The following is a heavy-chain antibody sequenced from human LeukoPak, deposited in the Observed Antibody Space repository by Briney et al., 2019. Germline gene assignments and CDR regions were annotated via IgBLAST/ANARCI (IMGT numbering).Heavy chain of an antibody. CDR1: GFTFTKYS. Sequence: GGSLRLSCAASGFTFTKYSMHWVRQTPGKGLGWVSYISSGSTTIYYTDSVKGRFTISRDNAKNSLYLQMNSLRVEDTAVYYCARRESTTMVRGGVDYWGQGTLVTVSS. CDR3: ARRESTTMVRGGVDY. V-gene: IGHV3-48*01. D-gene: IGHD3-10*01. CDR2: ISSGSTTI. J-gene: IGHJ4*02.